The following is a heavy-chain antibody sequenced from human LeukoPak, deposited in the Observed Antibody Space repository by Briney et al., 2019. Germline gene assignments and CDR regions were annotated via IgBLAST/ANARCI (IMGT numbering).Heavy chain of an antibody. V-gene: IGHV4-4*07. CDR2: IYTSGST. Sequence: PSETLSLTCTVSGDSISSYYWSWIRQPAGKGLEWIGRIYTSGSTNYNPSLKSRVTMSVDTSKNQFSLNLTSVTAADTAVYYCAREYSGYDQGHYYYYQYMDVWGKGTTVTVSS. CDR1: GDSISSYY. D-gene: IGHD5-12*01. CDR3: AREYSGYDQGHYYYYQYMDV. J-gene: IGHJ6*03.